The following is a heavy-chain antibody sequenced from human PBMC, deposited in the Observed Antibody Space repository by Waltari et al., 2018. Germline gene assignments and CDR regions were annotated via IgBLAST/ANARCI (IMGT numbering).Heavy chain of an antibody. CDR2: IYSGGST. CDR3: AKDFGGGEFDY. Sequence: EVQLLESGGGLVQPGGSLRLSCAASGFTFSSYAMSWVRQAPGKGLEWVSVIYSGGSTYYADSVKGRFTISRDNSKNTLYLQMNSLRAEDTAVYYCAKDFGGGEFDYWGQGTLVTVSS. D-gene: IGHD3-16*01. V-gene: IGHV3-23*03. CDR1: GFTFSSYA. J-gene: IGHJ4*02.